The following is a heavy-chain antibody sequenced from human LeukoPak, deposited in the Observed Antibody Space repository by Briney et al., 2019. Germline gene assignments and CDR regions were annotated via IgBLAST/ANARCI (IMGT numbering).Heavy chain of an antibody. CDR3: ARQNPYTTSSFFYYMDV. Sequence: SETLSLTCTVSGGSISSSSYYWGWIRQPPGKGLEWIGSIYYSGSTYYNPSLKSRITMSEDKSKNQFSLKLSSVTAADTAVYYCARQNPYTTSSFFYYMDVWGKGTTVTVSS. V-gene: IGHV4-39*01. D-gene: IGHD2-2*02. CDR1: GGSISSSSYY. J-gene: IGHJ6*03. CDR2: IYYSGST.